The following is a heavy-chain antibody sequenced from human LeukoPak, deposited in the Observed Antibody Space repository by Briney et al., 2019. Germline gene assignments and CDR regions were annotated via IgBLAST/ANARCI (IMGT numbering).Heavy chain of an antibody. Sequence: SETLSLTCTVSGDSISSYYWSWIRQPPGKGLEWMGDISYSGNTNYNPSLKSRVTISVETSKNQFSLRLTSVTAAATAVYYCAREGRQDYVYFDCWGQGTLVTASS. CDR1: GDSISSYY. CDR2: ISYSGNT. V-gene: IGHV4-59*01. CDR3: AREGRQDYVYFDC. J-gene: IGHJ4*02. D-gene: IGHD4-17*01.